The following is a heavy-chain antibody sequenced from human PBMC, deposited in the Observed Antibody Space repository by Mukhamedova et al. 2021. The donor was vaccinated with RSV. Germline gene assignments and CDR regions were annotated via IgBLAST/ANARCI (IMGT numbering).Heavy chain of an antibody. D-gene: IGHD1-7*01. Sequence: GKGLEWIGRIDRSGRSDYHPTLKSRVTMSVDTSKNQFSLKLSSVTTADTAVYYCARDKGFGGTTSLFEYWGQRSLVTVSS. V-gene: IGHV4-4*07. CDR2: IDRSGRS. CDR3: ARDKGFGGTTSLFEY. J-gene: IGHJ4*02.